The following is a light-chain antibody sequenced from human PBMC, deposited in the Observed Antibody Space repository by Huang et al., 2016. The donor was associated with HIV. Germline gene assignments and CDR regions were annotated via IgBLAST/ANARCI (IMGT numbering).Light chain of an antibody. CDR1: QGIGSS. CDR3: QQSDNLPIT. V-gene: IGKV6-21*02. CDR2: YAS. Sequence: EIVLTQSPDFQSVTPKEKVTITSRASQGIGSSLHWYQQKPDQSPKLLIKYASQSMSGVPSRFSGSGSGTDFTLTINSLEAEDAATYYCQQSDNLPITFGPGTKVDIK. J-gene: IGKJ3*01.